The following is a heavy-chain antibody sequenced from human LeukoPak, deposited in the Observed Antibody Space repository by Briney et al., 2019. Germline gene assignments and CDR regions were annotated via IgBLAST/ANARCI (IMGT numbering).Heavy chain of an antibody. D-gene: IGHD6-19*01. Sequence: PGRSLRLSCAASGFTFSSYGMHWVRQAPGKGLEWVAVISYDGSNKYYADSVKGRFTISRDNSKNTLYLQMNSLRAEDTAVYYCAKVSEWGSVVAGIFDYWGQGTLVTVSS. J-gene: IGHJ4*02. CDR3: AKVSEWGSVVAGIFDY. CDR2: ISYDGSNK. V-gene: IGHV3-30*18. CDR1: GFTFSSYG.